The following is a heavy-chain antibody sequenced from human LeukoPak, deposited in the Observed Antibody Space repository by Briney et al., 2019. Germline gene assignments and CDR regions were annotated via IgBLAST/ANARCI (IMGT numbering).Heavy chain of an antibody. CDR2: IGGSGGST. CDR3: AKVGIQPNWFDP. V-gene: IGHV3-23*01. CDR1: GFTFSSYA. D-gene: IGHD2-2*01. Sequence: SGGSLRLSCAASGFTFSSYAMSWVRQAPGKGLEWVSAIGGSGGSTNYANSVKGRFTISRDNSKNTLYLQMNSLRAEDTALYYCAKVGIQPNWFDPWGQGTLVTVSS. J-gene: IGHJ5*02.